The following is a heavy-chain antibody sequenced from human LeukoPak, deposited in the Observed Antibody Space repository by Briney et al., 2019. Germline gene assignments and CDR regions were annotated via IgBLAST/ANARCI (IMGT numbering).Heavy chain of an antibody. CDR2: INHSGST. D-gene: IGHD5-18*01. J-gene: IGHJ3*02. Sequence: SETLSLTCAVYGGSFSGYYWNWIRQLPGKGLERIGEINHSGSTNYNPSLESRVTISVDTSKNQFSLSLISVTAANTAVYYCARDRYIYGGDHDAFDMWGQGTMVTVSS. CDR3: ARDRYIYGGDHDAFDM. CDR1: GGSFSGYY. V-gene: IGHV4-34*01.